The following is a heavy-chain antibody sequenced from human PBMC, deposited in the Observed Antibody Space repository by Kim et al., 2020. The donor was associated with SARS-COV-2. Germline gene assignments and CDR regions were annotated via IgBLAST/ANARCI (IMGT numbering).Heavy chain of an antibody. CDR3: AKVPYSSSWYFADY. D-gene: IGHD6-13*01. CDR2: VSCSGGST. V-gene: IGHV3-23*01. CDR1: GFTFGSYA. Sequence: GGSLRLSCAASGFTFGSYAMKWVRQAPGKGLEWVSAVSCSGGSTYYADSVKGRFTISRDNSKNTLYLQMNSLRAEDTAVYYCAKVPYSSSWYFADYWGQGTLVTVSS. J-gene: IGHJ4*02.